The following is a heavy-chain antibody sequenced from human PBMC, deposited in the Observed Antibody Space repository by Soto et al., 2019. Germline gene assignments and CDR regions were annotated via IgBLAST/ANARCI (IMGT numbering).Heavy chain of an antibody. CDR2: INPNSGGT. V-gene: IGHV1-2*02. J-gene: IGHJ6*02. D-gene: IGHD6-13*01. CDR3: ATGDSSSWYSRYYGMDV. CDR1: GYTFTGYY. Sequence: ASVKVSCKASGYTFTGYYMHWVRQAPGQGLEWMGWINPNSGGTNYAQRFQGRVTMTRDTSISTAYMELSRLRSDDTAVYYCATGDSSSWYSRYYGMDVWGQGTTVTVS.